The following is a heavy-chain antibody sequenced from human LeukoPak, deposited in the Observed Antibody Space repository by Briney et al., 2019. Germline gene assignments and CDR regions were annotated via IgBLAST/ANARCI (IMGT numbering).Heavy chain of an antibody. CDR1: GGSISSGSYY. V-gene: IGHV4-61*02. D-gene: IGHD2-15*01. J-gene: IGHJ5*02. CDR3: ARGIVVVAATRWFDP. Sequence: PSETLSLTCTVSGGSISSGSYYWSWIRQPAGKGLEWIGRIYTSGSTNYNPSLKSRVTISVDTSKNQFSLKLSSVTAADTAVYYCARGIVVVAATRWFDPWGQGTLVTVSS. CDR2: IYTSGST.